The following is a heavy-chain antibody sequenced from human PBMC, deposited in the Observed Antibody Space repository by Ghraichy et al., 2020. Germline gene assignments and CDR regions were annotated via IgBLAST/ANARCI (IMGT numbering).Heavy chain of an antibody. D-gene: IGHD6-13*01. CDR3: ARILFIATAGSDY. V-gene: IGHV3-53*01. CDR1: GFTVSWNY. CDR2: IYSDGRT. Sequence: GESLNISCVVSGFTVSWNYMSWVRQAPGKGLEWVSIIYSDGRTYYANSVKGRFTISRDNSKNTLYLQMNSLRAEDTAVYYCARILFIATAGSDYWGQGTLVTVSS. J-gene: IGHJ4*02.